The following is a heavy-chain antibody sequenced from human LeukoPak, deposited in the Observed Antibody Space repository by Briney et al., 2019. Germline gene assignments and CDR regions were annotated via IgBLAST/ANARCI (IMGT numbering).Heavy chain of an antibody. V-gene: IGHV3-7*01. CDR3: ARDSSPDSATTYYDALDM. J-gene: IGHJ3*02. CDR1: GFSFRRFW. Sequence: GGSLRLSCAGSGFSFRRFWMTWVRQAPGRGLEWVANINGDGDGKRYADSVKDRFTISRDNARSLVFLQIHSLRDEDTALYYCARDSSPDSATTYYDALDMWGQGTVVTVSS. CDR2: INGDGDGK. D-gene: IGHD1-1*01.